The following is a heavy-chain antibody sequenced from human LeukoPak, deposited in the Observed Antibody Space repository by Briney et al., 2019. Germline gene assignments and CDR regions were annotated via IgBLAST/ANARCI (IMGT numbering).Heavy chain of an antibody. J-gene: IGHJ1*01. Sequence: PGGSLRLSCAASGFTFSDYWMTWVRQAPGQGLAWEAHINQDGSEQHFVGSVQGRFTISRDNAKNSLYLQMDGLRAEDTAVYYCAGGALDYWGQGTLVTVSS. V-gene: IGHV3-7*04. CDR3: AGGALDY. CDR2: INQDGSEQ. D-gene: IGHD3-16*01. CDR1: GFTFSDYW.